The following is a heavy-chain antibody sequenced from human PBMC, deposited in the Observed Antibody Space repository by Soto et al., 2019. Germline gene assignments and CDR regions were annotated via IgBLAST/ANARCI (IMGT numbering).Heavy chain of an antibody. D-gene: IGHD3-10*01. Sequence: GGSLRLSCAACGFTFDDYAMHWVRQAPGKGLEWVSGISWNSGSIGYADSVKGRFTISRDNAKNSLYLQMNSLRAEDTALYYCAKDILWFGELLSSFDYWGQGTLVTVSS. CDR1: GFTFDDYA. V-gene: IGHV3-9*01. CDR2: ISWNSGSI. CDR3: AKDILWFGELLSSFDY. J-gene: IGHJ4*02.